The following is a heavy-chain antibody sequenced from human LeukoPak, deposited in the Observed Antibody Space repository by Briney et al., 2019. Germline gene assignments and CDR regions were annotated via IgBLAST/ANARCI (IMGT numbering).Heavy chain of an antibody. CDR1: GFTFSSYS. D-gene: IGHD1-26*01. V-gene: IGHV3-48*01. CDR3: ARGPPDGWEVYFDF. CDR2: ISSSSSTI. Sequence: PGGSLRLSCAASGFTFSSYSMNWVRQAPGKGLEWVSYISSSSSTIYYADSVKGRFTISRDNSKNTLYLQMNSLSAEDTAVYYCARGPPDGWEVYFDFWGQGTLVIVSS. J-gene: IGHJ4*02.